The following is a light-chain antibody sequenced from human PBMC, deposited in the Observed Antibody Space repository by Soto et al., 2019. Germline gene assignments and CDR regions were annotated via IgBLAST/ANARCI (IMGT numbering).Light chain of an antibody. CDR1: SSNIGSNN. CDR2: SNN. CDR3: AAWDDSLNGWV. J-gene: IGLJ3*02. Sequence: QSVLTQPPSASGTPGQRVTISCSGSSSNIGSNNVNWYQQLPGTAPRLLIYSNNQRPSGVPARFSGSKSGTSASLAISGLQSEDEADYYCAAWDDSLNGWVFGGGTKLTVL. V-gene: IGLV1-44*01.